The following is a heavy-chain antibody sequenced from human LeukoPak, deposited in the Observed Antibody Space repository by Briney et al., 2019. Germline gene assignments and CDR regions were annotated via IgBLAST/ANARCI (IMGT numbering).Heavy chain of an antibody. Sequence: GGSLRLSCAASGFTFSRYEMNWVRQAPGKGLEWVSYISSSGSTIYYADSVKGRFTISRDNAKNSLYLQMNSLRAEDTAVYYCARSGGIAAAQPPYYWGQGTLVTVSS. CDR3: ARSGGIAAAQPPYY. CDR2: ISSSGSTI. V-gene: IGHV3-48*03. CDR1: GFTFSRYE. D-gene: IGHD6-13*01. J-gene: IGHJ4*02.